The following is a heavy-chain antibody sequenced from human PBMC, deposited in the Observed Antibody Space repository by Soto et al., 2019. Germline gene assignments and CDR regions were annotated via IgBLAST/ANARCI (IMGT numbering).Heavy chain of an antibody. CDR3: ARDQCSGGSCYSYAFDI. V-gene: IGHV4-30-4*01. J-gene: IGHJ3*02. CDR2: IYYSGST. CDR1: GGSISSGDYY. Sequence: QVQLQESGPGLVKPSQTLSLTCTVSGGSISSGDYYWSWIRQPPGKGLEWIGYIYYSGSTYYNPSLKSRVTISVDTSKNQFSLKLSSVTAADTAVYYCARDQCSGGSCYSYAFDIWGQGTMVTVSS. D-gene: IGHD2-15*01.